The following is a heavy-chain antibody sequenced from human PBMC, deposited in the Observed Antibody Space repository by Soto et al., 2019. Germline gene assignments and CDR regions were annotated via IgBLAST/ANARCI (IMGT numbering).Heavy chain of an antibody. D-gene: IGHD6-13*01. CDR1: GGSISSSSYY. Sequence: QLQLQESGPGLVKPSETLSLTCTVSGGSISSSSYYWGCIRQPPGKGLEWIGSIYYSGSTYYNPSLKSRVTISVDTSKNQFSLKLSSVTAADTAVYYCIAAAGDLTSYYYYYMDVWGKGTTVTVSS. J-gene: IGHJ6*03. CDR3: IAAAGDLTSYYYYYMDV. V-gene: IGHV4-39*01. CDR2: IYYSGST.